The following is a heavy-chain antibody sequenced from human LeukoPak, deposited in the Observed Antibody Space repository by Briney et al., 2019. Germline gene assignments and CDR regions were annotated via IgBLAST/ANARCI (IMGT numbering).Heavy chain of an antibody. D-gene: IGHD6-13*01. CDR3: AKRITTPGPYFDY. J-gene: IGHJ4*02. CDR2: ISSSNNTI. CDR1: GFTFSSYS. V-gene: IGHV3-48*01. Sequence: GGSLRLSCAASGFTFSSYSMNWVRQAPGKGLEWVSYISSSNNTIYYADSVKGRFTISRDNSKNTLYLQMSNLRAEDTAVYYCAKRITTPGPYFDYWGQGTLVTVSS.